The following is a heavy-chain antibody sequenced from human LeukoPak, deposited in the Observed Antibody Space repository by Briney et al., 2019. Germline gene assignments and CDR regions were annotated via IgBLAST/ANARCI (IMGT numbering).Heavy chain of an antibody. D-gene: IGHD6-13*01. J-gene: IGHJ4*02. V-gene: IGHV4-34*01. CDR1: GGSFSGYY. CDR3: ARSTYSSRRNMDV. Sequence: PSETLSLTCAVYGGSFSGYYWSWIRQPPGKGLEWIGEINHSGSTNYNPSLKSRVTISVDTSKNQFSLKLSSVTAADTAVYYCARSTYSSRRNMDVWGQGTLVTVSS. CDR2: INHSGST.